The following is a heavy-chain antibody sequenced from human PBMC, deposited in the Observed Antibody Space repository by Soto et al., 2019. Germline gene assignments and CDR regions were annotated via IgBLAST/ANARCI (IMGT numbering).Heavy chain of an antibody. J-gene: IGHJ4*02. CDR1: GFTFSSYG. CDR2: ILYDGSNK. Sequence: ESGGGVVQPGRSLRLSCAASGFTFSSYGMHWVRQAPGKGLEWVAVILYDGSNKYYADSVKGRFTISRDNSKNTLYLQMNSLRAEDTAVYYCAREWYLDYWGQGTLVTVSS. CDR3: AREWYLDY. V-gene: IGHV3-33*01. D-gene: IGHD2-15*01.